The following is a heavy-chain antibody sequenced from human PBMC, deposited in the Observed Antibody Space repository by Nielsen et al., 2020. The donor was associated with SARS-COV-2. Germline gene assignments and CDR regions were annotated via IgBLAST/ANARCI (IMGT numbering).Heavy chain of an antibody. J-gene: IGHJ4*02. V-gene: IGHV3-23*01. CDR1: GFTFSSYA. D-gene: IGHD2-15*01. CDR2: ISGSGGST. CDR3: AKDSRYCSGGSCPRR. Sequence: GESLNISCAASGFTFSSYAMSWVRQAPGKGLEWVSAISGSGGSTYYADSVKGRFTITRDNSKNTLYLQMNSLRAEDTAVYYCAKDSRYCSGGSCPRRWGQGTLVTVSS.